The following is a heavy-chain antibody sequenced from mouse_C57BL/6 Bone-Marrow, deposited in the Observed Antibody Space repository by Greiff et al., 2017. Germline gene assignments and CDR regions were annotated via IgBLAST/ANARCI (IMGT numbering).Heavy chain of an antibody. J-gene: IGHJ1*03. CDR3: ARSGAYHWYFDV. D-gene: IGHD3-1*01. V-gene: IGHV1-55*01. CDR2: IYPGSGST. CDR1: GYTFTSYW. Sequence: VQLQQPGAELVKPGASVKMSCKASGYTFTSYWITWVKQRPGQGLEWIGDIYPGSGSTNYNEKFKSKATLTVDTSSGTAYMQLSSLTSEDSAVYYCARSGAYHWYFDVWGTGTTVTVSS.